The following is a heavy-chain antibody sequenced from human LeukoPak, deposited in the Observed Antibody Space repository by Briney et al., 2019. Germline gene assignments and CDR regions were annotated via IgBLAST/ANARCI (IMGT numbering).Heavy chain of an antibody. J-gene: IGHJ4*02. Sequence: NSGGSLRLSCAASGFTFSSYSMNWVRQAPGKGLEWVSSISSSSSYIYYADSVKGRFTISRDNAKNSLYLQTNSLRAEDTAVYYCARDPLRGSGSYVWGQGTLVTVSS. CDR1: GFTFSSYS. CDR3: ARDPLRGSGSYV. D-gene: IGHD3-10*01. CDR2: ISSSSSYI. V-gene: IGHV3-21*01.